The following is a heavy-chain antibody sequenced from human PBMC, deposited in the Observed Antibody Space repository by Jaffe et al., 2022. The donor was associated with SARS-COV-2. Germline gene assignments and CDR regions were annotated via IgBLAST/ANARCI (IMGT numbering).Heavy chain of an antibody. CDR2: ISGSGGST. J-gene: IGHJ6*03. CDR3: AENPGGIAAAGSLDYYYYMDV. Sequence: EVQLVESGGGLVQPGGSLRLSCAASGFTFSSYAMSWVRQAPGKGLEWVSAISGSGGSTYYADSVKGRFTISRDNSKNTLYLQMNSLRAEDTAVYYCAENPGGIAAAGSLDYYYYMDVWGKGTTVTVSS. V-gene: IGHV3-23*04. CDR1: GFTFSSYA. D-gene: IGHD6-13*01.